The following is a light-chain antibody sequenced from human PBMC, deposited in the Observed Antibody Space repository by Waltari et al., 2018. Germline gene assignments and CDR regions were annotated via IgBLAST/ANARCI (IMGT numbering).Light chain of an antibody. V-gene: IGKV3-11*01. Sequence: EVVLTQSPATLSLSPGERATLSCRASHSVSNLLAWHQQKPGQAPRLLIYDASNTATGLPARFSGSGSGTDFTLTISSLEPEDFAVYYCQQRRTWPLTFGGGTTVEI. CDR2: DAS. J-gene: IGKJ4*01. CDR1: HSVSNL. CDR3: QQRRTWPLT.